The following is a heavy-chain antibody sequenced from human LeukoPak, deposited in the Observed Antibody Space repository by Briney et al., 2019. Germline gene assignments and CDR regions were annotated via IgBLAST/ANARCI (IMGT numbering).Heavy chain of an antibody. J-gene: IGHJ4*02. D-gene: IGHD6-19*01. V-gene: IGHV1-69*13. CDR1: GGTFSSYA. Sequence: ASVKVSCKAPGGTFSSYAISWVRQAPGQGLEWMGGIIPIFGTANYAQKFQGRVTITADESTSTAYMELSSLRSEDTAVYYCAREPSVAGPFDYWGQGTLVTVSS. CDR3: AREPSVAGPFDY. CDR2: IIPIFGTA.